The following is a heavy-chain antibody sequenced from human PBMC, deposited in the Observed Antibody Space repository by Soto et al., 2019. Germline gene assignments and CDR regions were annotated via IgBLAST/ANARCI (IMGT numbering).Heavy chain of an antibody. CDR3: AREGGYFDSSGSGVYHYYGVDV. CDR1: GDSISPYF. J-gene: IGHJ6*02. Sequence: PSETLSLTCSVSGDSISPYFWSWIRKPAGKGLEWIGRIYYTGSTNYNPPLKSRVSMSLDRARNQISLKVNFLTAADTAVYYCAREGGYFDSSGSGVYHYYGVDVWGRGTTVTVSS. D-gene: IGHD3-22*01. CDR2: IYYTGST. V-gene: IGHV4-4*07.